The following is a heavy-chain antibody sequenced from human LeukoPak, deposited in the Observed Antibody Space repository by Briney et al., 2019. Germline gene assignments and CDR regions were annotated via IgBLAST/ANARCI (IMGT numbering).Heavy chain of an antibody. CDR1: GGTFSSYA. CDR2: IIPIFGTA. CDR3: ARKAVAGYYFDY. D-gene: IGHD6-19*01. V-gene: IGHV1-69*13. Sequence: ASVKVSCRASGGTFSSYAISWVRQAPGQGLEWMGGIIPIFGTANYAQKFQGRVTITADESTSTAYMELSSLRSEDTAVYYCARKAVAGYYFDYWGQGTPVTVSS. J-gene: IGHJ4*02.